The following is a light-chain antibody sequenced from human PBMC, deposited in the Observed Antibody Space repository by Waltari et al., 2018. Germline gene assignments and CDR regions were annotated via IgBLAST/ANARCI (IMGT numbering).Light chain of an antibody. CDR2: DAS. Sequence: IVLTQSPATLSLSPGERATLSCRASQSVSSYLAWYQQKPGQAPRLLIHDASNRATGIPARFSGSGSGTDFTLTISSLEPEDFAVYYCQQRSSWPLTFGGGTKVEIK. V-gene: IGKV3-11*01. CDR3: QQRSSWPLT. J-gene: IGKJ4*01. CDR1: QSVSSY.